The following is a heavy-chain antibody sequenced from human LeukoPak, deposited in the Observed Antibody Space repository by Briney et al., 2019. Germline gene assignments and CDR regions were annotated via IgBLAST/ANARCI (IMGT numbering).Heavy chain of an antibody. CDR1: GYTFTSYD. D-gene: IGHD3-9*01. V-gene: IGHV1-8*03. CDR2: MNPNSGNT. Sequence: ASVKVSCKASGYTFTSYDINWVRQATGQGLEWMGWMNPNSGNTGYAQKFQGRVTITRNTSISTAYMELSGLRSEDTAVYYCARAGCLGYDILTGYYCELDYWGQGILVTVSS. J-gene: IGHJ4*02. CDR3: ARAGCLGYDILTGYYCELDY.